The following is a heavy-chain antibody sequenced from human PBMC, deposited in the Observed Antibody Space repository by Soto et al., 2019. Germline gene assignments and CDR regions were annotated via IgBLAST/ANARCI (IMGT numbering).Heavy chain of an antibody. CDR2: ISSTSSTI. J-gene: IGHJ4*02. V-gene: IGHV3-48*01. CDR1: GFTCINYS. Sequence: EVQLVESGGGLVQPGGSLRLSCAASGFTCINYSMNWVRQAPGKGLEWVSYISSTSSTIYYADSVKGRFTISRDNAQNSLYLQMNSLRATDTDVYYCAREWIEAFDYWGQGTLVTVSS. D-gene: IGHD5-12*01. CDR3: AREWIEAFDY.